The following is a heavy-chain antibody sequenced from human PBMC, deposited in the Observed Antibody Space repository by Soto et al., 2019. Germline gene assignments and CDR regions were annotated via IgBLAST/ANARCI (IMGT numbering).Heavy chain of an antibody. CDR3: AKDLIYGYNSGRPYAS. V-gene: IGHV3-23*01. D-gene: IGHD6-19*01. CDR1: GFTFSSYA. CDR2: ISGSGGST. Sequence: GALRLSCAASGFTFSSYAMSWVRQAPGRGLEWVSAISGSGGSTYYADSVKGRFTISRDNSKNTLYLQMNSLRAEDTAVYYCAKDLIYGYNSGRPYASWGQGSLVTGSS. J-gene: IGHJ5*02.